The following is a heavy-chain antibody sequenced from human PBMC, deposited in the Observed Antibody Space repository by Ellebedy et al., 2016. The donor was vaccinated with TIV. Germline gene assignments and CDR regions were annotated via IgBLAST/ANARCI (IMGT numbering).Heavy chain of an antibody. CDR3: AKGAGWYKY. V-gene: IGHV4-59*01. CDR1: SGFLSNGY. Sequence: MPSETLSLTCTVSSGFLSNGYWSWLRQPPGEGLEWIGYIYYSGAANYNPTLRSRVTITLDSSKSQYSLKVSSVTAADTAVYYCAKGAGWYKYWGHGILVTVSS. J-gene: IGHJ4*01. CDR2: IYYSGAA. D-gene: IGHD6-19*01.